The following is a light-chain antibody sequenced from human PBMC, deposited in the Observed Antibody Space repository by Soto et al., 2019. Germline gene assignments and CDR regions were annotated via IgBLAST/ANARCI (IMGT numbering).Light chain of an antibody. Sequence: EIVMTQSPDTLSLSPGERATLSCRASQTVASNIAWYQQKPGQAPRRIIHGSSTRATGVSARFSGTGSGTEVTLTISSLQSEDFAGYYCQHYHNVHPQYTFGQGTRLQIK. V-gene: IGKV3-15*01. CDR2: GSS. J-gene: IGKJ2*01. CDR3: QHYHNVHPQYT. CDR1: QTVASN.